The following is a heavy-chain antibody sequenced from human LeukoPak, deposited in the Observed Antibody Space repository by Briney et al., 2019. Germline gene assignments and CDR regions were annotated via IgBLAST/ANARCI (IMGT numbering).Heavy chain of an antibody. J-gene: IGHJ6*03. CDR2: IYNSWTT. Sequence: SETLSLTCTVSGDSVSSGSNYWSWIRQPAGKGPEWIGRIYNSWTTNYNPSLKSRVTISVDTSKNQFSLKLSSVTAADTAVYYCARVPRGSTVGTLPYFYYYMDVWGKGTTVIVSS. CDR1: GDSVSSGSNY. V-gene: IGHV4-61*02. CDR3: ARVPRGSTVGTLPYFYYYMDV. D-gene: IGHD1-26*01.